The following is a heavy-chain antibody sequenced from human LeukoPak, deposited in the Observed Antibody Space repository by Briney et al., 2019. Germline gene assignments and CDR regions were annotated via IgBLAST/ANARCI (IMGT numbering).Heavy chain of an antibody. CDR1: GGSFSGYY. V-gene: IGHV4-34*01. CDR3: ASTGADSSGYYFFGI. D-gene: IGHD3-22*01. Sequence: PSETLSLTCAVYGGSFSGYYWSWIRQPPGKGLEWIGEINHSGSTNYNPSLKSRVTISVDTSKNQFSLKLSSVTAADTAVYYCASTGADSSGYYFFGIWGQGTLVTVSS. CDR2: INHSGST. J-gene: IGHJ4*02.